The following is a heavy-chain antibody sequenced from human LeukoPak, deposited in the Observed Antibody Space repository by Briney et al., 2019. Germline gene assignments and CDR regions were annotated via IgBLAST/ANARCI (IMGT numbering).Heavy chain of an antibody. D-gene: IGHD4-17*01. V-gene: IGHV3-23*01. CDR2: ISGSGGNT. CDR1: GFTFSSYA. CDR3: AKGVRPSYGAQGGSSAFDI. J-gene: IGHJ3*02. Sequence: QAGGSLRLSCAASGFTFSSYAMNWVRQTPGEGLECVSGISGSGGNTYYTGSVTCRFTISRDNSKNTLYMQMNSLRAEDAAVYYCAKGVRPSYGAQGGSSAFDIWGQGTMVTVSS.